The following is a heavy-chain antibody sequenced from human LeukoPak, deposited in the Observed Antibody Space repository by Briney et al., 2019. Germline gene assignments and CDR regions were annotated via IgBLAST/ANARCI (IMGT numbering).Heavy chain of an antibody. D-gene: IGHD3-22*01. CDR3: ARASLLWYYDSSGYFWYFDY. CDR2: INHSGTT. CDR1: GGSLSTYY. Sequence: KPSETLSLTCAVYGGSLSTYYWSWIRQPPGKGLEWIGEINHSGTTNYNPSLKSRVTISVDTPKNQFSLKLSSVTAADTAVYYCARASLLWYYDSSGYFWYFDYWGQGTLVTVSS. J-gene: IGHJ4*02. V-gene: IGHV4-34*01.